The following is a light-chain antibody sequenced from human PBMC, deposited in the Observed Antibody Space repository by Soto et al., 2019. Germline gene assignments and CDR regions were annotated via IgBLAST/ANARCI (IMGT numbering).Light chain of an antibody. V-gene: IGLV2-14*03. Sequence: QSVLTQPASVSGSPGQSIIISCTGTSSDVGAYDYVSWYQQHPDKAPKLMIYEVSNRPSGVSNRFSGSKSVNTATLTISGLQAEDEADYCSSYTSSSTRVFGTGTKVTVL. CDR2: EVS. CDR1: SSDVGAYDY. J-gene: IGLJ1*01. CDR3: SSYTSSSTRV.